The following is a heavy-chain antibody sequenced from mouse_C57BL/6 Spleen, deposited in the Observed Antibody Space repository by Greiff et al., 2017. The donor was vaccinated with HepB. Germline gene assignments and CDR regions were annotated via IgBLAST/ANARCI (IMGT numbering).Heavy chain of an antibody. CDR3: ARSPHLLTGVDY. CDR1: GYAFTSYW. Sequence: QVQLQQPGAELVKPGASVKLSCKASGYAFTSYWMHWVKQRPGQGLEWIGMIHPNSGSTNYNEKFKSKATLTVDKSSSTAYMQLSSLTSEDSAVYYCARSPHLLTGVDYWGQGTSVTVSS. V-gene: IGHV1-64*01. CDR2: IHPNSGST. J-gene: IGHJ4*01.